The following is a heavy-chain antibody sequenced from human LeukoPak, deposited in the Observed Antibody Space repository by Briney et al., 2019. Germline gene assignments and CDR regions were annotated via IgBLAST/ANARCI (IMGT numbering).Heavy chain of an antibody. V-gene: IGHV1-18*01. CDR2: ISAYNGNT. J-gene: IGHJ6*03. CDR3: ARGPEGYYYYYYMDV. CDR1: GYTFTSYG. Sequence: GASVKVSCKASGYTFTSYGVSWVRQAPGQGLEWMGWISAYNGNTNYAQKLQGRVTMTTDTSTSTAYMELRSLRSDDTAVYYCARGPEGYYYYYYMDVWGKGTTVTVS.